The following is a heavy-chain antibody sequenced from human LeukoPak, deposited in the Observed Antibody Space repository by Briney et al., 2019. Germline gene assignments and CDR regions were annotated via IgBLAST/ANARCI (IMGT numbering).Heavy chain of an antibody. CDR3: TTDLSELDDSGYYAKYFHH. D-gene: IGHD3-22*01. CDR2: IKSKTDGGTI. CDR1: GFTFSKVW. V-gene: IGHV3-15*01. J-gene: IGHJ1*01. Sequence: PAESLRLSCAASGFTFSKVWMSWVRQAPGKGLEWVGHIKSKTDGGTIDYAAPVKGRFTISRDDSKDTLFLQMNSLKTEDTAVYYCTTDLSELDDSGYYAKYFHHWGQGTLVTVSS.